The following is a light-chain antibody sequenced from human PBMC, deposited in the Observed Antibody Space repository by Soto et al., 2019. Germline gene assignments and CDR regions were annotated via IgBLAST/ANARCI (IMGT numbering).Light chain of an antibody. Sequence: EIVMTQSPATLSVSPGETATLSCRASQGISRTLAWYQLKSGQAPRLLFYGASTRATGVPARFSGSGSGTEFTLTISILQSEDSALYYCQHYNHWPQLSFGGGTKVDIK. CDR1: QGISRT. CDR2: GAS. J-gene: IGKJ4*01. CDR3: QHYNHWPQLS. V-gene: IGKV3-15*01.